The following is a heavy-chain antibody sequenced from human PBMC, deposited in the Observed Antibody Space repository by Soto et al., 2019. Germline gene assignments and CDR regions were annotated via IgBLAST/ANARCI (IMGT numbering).Heavy chain of an antibody. CDR3: VQVAREQWLVTADY. Sequence: QVQLVQSGVEVKKPGASVNVSCKASGYTFTGYGISWVRQAPGQGLEWMGWISVNNGKTNYAQKFQGRVTMTTDTSTSTAYMALMRLRSDDTAVYYCVQVAREQWLVTADYWGQGTLVSVSS. CDR1: GYTFTGYG. D-gene: IGHD6-19*01. V-gene: IGHV1-18*04. J-gene: IGHJ4*02. CDR2: ISVNNGKT.